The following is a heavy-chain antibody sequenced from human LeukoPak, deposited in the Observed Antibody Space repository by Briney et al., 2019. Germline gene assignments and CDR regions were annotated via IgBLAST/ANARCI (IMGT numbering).Heavy chain of an antibody. D-gene: IGHD1-26*01. CDR2: IYPGDSDT. CDR1: GYSFSNYW. J-gene: IGHJ4*02. V-gene: IGHV5-51*01. CDR3: ARHRIQGATNSHFDY. Sequence: GESLKSSCKGSGYSFSNYWIVWVRQMPGKGLERMGIIYPGDSDTRYSPSFQGQVTISADKSINTAYLQWSGLKASDTAMYYCARHRIQGATNSHFDYWGQGTLVTVSS.